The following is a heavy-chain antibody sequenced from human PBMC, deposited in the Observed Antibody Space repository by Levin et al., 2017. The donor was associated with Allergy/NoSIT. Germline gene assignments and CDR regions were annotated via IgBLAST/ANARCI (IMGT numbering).Heavy chain of an antibody. CDR1: GFTFSDYY. CDR3: ARVSLGVDYYYGMDV. D-gene: IGHD3-10*01. Sequence: GESLKISCAASGFTFSDYYMSWIRQAPGKGLEWVSYISSSGSTIYYADSVKGRFTISRDNAKNSLYLQMNSLRAEDTAVYYCARVSLGVDYYYGMDVWGQGTTVTVSS. J-gene: IGHJ6*02. V-gene: IGHV3-11*01. CDR2: ISSSGSTI.